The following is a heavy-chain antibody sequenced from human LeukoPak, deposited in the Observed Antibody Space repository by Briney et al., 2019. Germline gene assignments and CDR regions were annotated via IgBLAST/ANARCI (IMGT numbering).Heavy chain of an antibody. CDR3: ASVVVTAPVVWFDP. D-gene: IGHD2-21*02. CDR2: IYYSGST. J-gene: IGHJ5*02. CDR1: GGSISSSSYY. Sequence: SETLSLTCTVSGGSISSSSYYWGWIRQPPGKGLEWIGSIYYSGSTYYNPSLKSRVTISVDTSKNQFSLKLSSVTAADTAVYYCASVVVTAPVVWFDPWGQGTLVTVSS. V-gene: IGHV4-39*07.